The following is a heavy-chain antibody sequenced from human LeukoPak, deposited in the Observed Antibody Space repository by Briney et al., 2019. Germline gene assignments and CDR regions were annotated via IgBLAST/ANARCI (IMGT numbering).Heavy chain of an antibody. CDR1: GFTFSSYG. D-gene: IGHD6-19*01. CDR3: TTAGYSSGYFDY. V-gene: IGHV3-15*01. Sequence: PGWSLRLSCAASGFTFSSYGMHWVRQAPGKGLEWVGRIKSKTDGGTTDYAAPVKGRFTISRDDSKNTLYLQMNSLKTEDTAVYYCTTAGYSSGYFDYWGQGTLVTVSS. CDR2: IKSKTDGGTT. J-gene: IGHJ4*02.